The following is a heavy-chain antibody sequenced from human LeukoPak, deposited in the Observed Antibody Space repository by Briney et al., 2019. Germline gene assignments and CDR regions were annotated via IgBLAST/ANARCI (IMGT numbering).Heavy chain of an antibody. CDR1: GFTFSTYD. D-gene: IGHD6-19*01. Sequence: QPGVPLRLSCAASGFTFSTYDMNWARKAPGKGLAWVSHISTTGTTVYYADAVKGRFTISRDNAKNSLYLQMNSLRAEDTAVYYCARDKAGYSSGWYTIDYWGQGTLDTVSS. CDR2: ISTTGTTV. V-gene: IGHV3-48*03. J-gene: IGHJ4*02. CDR3: ARDKAGYSSGWYTIDY.